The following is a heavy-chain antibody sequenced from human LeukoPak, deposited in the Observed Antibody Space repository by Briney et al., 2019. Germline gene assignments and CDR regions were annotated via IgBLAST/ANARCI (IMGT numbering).Heavy chain of an antibody. D-gene: IGHD4-11*01. Sequence: ASVKVSCKASGYTFTGYFIHWVRQAPGQGLEWMGWINPNSGDTNYAQKFQGRLTMTRDTSINTAYTELSSLRSEDTAVYYCAREGTYSNLYYYYYYCMDVWGKGTTVTVSS. CDR2: INPNSGDT. CDR3: AREGTYSNLYYYYYYCMDV. CDR1: GYTFTGYF. J-gene: IGHJ6*03. V-gene: IGHV1-2*02.